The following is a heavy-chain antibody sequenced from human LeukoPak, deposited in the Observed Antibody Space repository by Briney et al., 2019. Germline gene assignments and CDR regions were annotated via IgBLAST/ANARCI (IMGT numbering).Heavy chain of an antibody. J-gene: IGHJ6*04. CDR2: IKQDGSEK. D-gene: IGHD3-10*02. Sequence: PGGSLRLSCAASGFTLSSYYMSWVRQAPGKGLEWVANIKQDGSEKYYVDSVKGRFTISRENAKNSLYLQMNSLRAEDTAVYYCAELGITMIGGVWGKGTTVTISS. CDR1: GFTLSSYY. V-gene: IGHV3-7*01. CDR3: AELGITMIGGV.